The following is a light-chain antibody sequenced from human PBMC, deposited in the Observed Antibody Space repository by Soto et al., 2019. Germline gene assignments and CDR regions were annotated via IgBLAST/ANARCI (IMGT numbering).Light chain of an antibody. CDR2: AAS. J-gene: IGKJ1*01. CDR1: QSVSNTY. V-gene: IGKV3-15*01. CDR3: HQYYDWPPWT. Sequence: ETVLTQSPGTLSLSPGERATLSCRASQSVSNTYLAWYQQKPGQAPRLLIYAASTRATGIPVKFSGSGSGTEFTLTISSLQSEDFAVYYCHQYYDWPPWTFGQGTKVDI.